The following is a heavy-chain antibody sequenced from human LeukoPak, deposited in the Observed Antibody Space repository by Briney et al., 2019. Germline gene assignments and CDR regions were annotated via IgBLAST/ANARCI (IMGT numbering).Heavy chain of an antibody. CDR2: INHSGST. Sequence: KTSETLSLTCAVYGGSFSGYYWSWIRQPPGKGLEWIGEINHSGSTNYNPSLKRRVTISVDTSKNQFSLKLSSVTAADTAVYYCARGEPQVLRYFDWLSSGGFDYWGQGTLVTVSS. J-gene: IGHJ4*02. CDR1: GGSFSGYY. V-gene: IGHV4-34*01. CDR3: ARGEPQVLRYFDWLSSGGFDY. D-gene: IGHD3-9*01.